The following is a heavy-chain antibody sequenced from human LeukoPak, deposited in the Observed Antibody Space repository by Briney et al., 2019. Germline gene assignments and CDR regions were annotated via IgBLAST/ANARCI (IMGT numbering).Heavy chain of an antibody. J-gene: IGHJ4*02. CDR1: GGTFSSYT. Sequence: SVKVSCKASGGTFSSYTISWVRQAPGQGLEWMGRIIPILGIANYAQKFHGRVTITADKSTSTAYMELSSLRSEDTAVYYCARDPHPQSGYDDDYWGQGTLVTVSS. D-gene: IGHD5-12*01. V-gene: IGHV1-69*04. CDR2: IIPILGIA. CDR3: ARDPHPQSGYDDDY.